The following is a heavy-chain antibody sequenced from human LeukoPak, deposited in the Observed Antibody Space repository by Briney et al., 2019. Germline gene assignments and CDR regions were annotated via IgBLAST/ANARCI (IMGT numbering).Heavy chain of an antibody. J-gene: IGHJ6*02. V-gene: IGHV4-34*01. Sequence: SETLSLTCAVYGGSFSGYYWSWIRQPPGKGLEWIGEINHSGSTNYNPSLKSRVTISVDTSKNQFSLKLSSVTAADTAVYYCARDPSTYSSSWPYGMDVWGQGTTVTVSS. D-gene: IGHD6-13*01. CDR1: GGSFSGYY. CDR3: ARDPSTYSSSWPYGMDV. CDR2: INHSGST.